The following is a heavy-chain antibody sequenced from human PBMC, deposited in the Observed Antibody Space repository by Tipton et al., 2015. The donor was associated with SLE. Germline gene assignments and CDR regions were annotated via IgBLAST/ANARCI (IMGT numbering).Heavy chain of an antibody. CDR2: INHSGST. CDR3: ARDYYGSGFDAFDI. J-gene: IGHJ3*02. V-gene: IGHV4-34*01. Sequence: TLSLTCAVYGGSFSGYYWSWIRQPPGKGLEWIGEINHSGSTDYNPSLKSRATISVDTSKNQFSLRLSSVTAADTAVYYCARDYYGSGFDAFDIWGQGTMVTVSS. CDR1: GGSFSGYY. D-gene: IGHD3-10*01.